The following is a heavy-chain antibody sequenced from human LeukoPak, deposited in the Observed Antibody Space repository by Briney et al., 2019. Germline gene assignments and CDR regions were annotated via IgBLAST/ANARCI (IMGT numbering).Heavy chain of an antibody. CDR1: GGSISSYY. D-gene: IGHD6-13*01. J-gene: IGHJ4*02. Sequence: SETLSLTCTVSGGSISSYYWSWLRQPPGKGLEGIGYIYYSGSTNYNPPLKSRITISVDTSKNQFSLKLSSVTAADTAVYYCARGLWIAAAGTFDYWGQGTLVTVSS. CDR3: ARGLWIAAAGTFDY. V-gene: IGHV4-59*01. CDR2: IYYSGST.